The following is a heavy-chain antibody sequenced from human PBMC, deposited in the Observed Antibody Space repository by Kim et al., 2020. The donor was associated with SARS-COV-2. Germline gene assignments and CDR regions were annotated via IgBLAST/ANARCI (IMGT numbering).Heavy chain of an antibody. V-gene: IGHV3-64D*09. CDR3: VKHDSSGYYWGGVWYFDY. Sequence: GGSLRLSCSASGFTFSSYAMHWVRQAPGKGLEYVSAISSNGGSTYYADSVKGRFTISRDNSKNTLYLQMSSLRAEDTAVYYCVKHDSSGYYWGGVWYFDYWGQGTLVTVSS. D-gene: IGHD3-22*01. J-gene: IGHJ4*02. CDR1: GFTFSSYA. CDR2: ISSNGGST.